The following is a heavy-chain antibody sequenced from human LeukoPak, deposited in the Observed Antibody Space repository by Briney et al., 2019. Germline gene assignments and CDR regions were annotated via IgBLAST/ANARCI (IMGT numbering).Heavy chain of an antibody. V-gene: IGHV4-39*01. CDR1: RGSISSNGYY. CDR3: ARRSGTYHAFDI. CDR2: FYYTGST. D-gene: IGHD1-26*01. J-gene: IGHJ3*02. Sequence: SETLSLTCTVSRGSISSNGYYWGWIRQPPGKGLEWIGSFYYTGSTFYSPSLKSRATISVDTSKNQFSLKLSSVTAADTAVYYCARRSGTYHAFDIWGQGTMVTVSS.